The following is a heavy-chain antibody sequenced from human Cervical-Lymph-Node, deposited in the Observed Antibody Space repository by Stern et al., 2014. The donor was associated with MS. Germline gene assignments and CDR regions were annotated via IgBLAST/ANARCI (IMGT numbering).Heavy chain of an antibody. V-gene: IGHV1-8*01. J-gene: IGHJ4*02. CDR2: MNPNSGAT. D-gene: IGHD2/OR15-2a*01. Sequence: QVQLVQSGAEVKKPGAAVKVSCKASGYPFTNYDINWVRQATGQGLEWMGWMNPNSGATGYTQKFRGRVTMTRDPSIDTAYMELSSLTSEDTAMYYCARGFCNSDSCNYFYWGQGTLVTVSS. CDR3: ARGFCNSDSCNYFY. CDR1: GYPFTNYD.